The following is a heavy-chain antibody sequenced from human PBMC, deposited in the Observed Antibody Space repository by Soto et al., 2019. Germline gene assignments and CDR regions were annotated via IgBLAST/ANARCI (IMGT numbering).Heavy chain of an antibody. CDR2: IKSKNDGGTT. D-gene: IGHD1-1*01. CDR1: GFIFADAW. CDR3: ATRNPPYIHGLFDY. Sequence: EVQLVESGGGLMKPGDSLRLSCAASGFIFADAWIHWVRQVPGKGLEWVGRIKSKNDGGTTDYAAPVEGRFTISRDDSVNTIYLQMNSRKSEDAGVYYCATRNPPYIHGLFDYWGQGALVTVSS. J-gene: IGHJ4*02. V-gene: IGHV3-15*07.